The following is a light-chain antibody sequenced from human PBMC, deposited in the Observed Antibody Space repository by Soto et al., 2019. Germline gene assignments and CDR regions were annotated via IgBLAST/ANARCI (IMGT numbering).Light chain of an antibody. CDR1: QSISNW. V-gene: IGKV1-5*03. CDR3: QQYNVYWLA. J-gene: IGKJ4*01. Sequence: DIQMTQSPSSLSASVGDRVTFTCRASQSISNWLAWYQQKPGKAPKLLIYKASTLESVVPSRFSGSGSGTEFTLNISSLQAVDFAIYYCQQYNVYWLACGGGTKVEIK. CDR2: KAS.